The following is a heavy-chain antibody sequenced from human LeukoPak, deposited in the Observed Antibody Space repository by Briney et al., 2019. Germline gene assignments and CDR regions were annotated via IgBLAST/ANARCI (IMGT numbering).Heavy chain of an antibody. CDR1: GFTFSSYW. CDR3: AMGPYYYDSSGYYY. V-gene: IGHV3-74*01. J-gene: IGHJ4*02. CDR2: INNDGSST. Sequence: GGSLRLSCAASGFTFSSYWMHWVRQAPGKGLVWVSRINNDGSSTSYADSVKGRFTISRDNAKNTLYLQMNSLRAEDTAVYYCAMGPYYYDSSGYYYWGQGTLVTVSS. D-gene: IGHD3-22*01.